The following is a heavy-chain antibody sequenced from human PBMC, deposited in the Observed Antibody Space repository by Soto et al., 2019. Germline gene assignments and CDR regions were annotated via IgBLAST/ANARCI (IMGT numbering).Heavy chain of an antibody. J-gene: IGHJ6*02. D-gene: IGHD3-3*01. CDR2: IYYSGST. V-gene: IGHV4-59*01. Sequence: SETLSLTCTVSGGSISSYYWSWIRQPPGKGLEWIGYIYYSGSTNYNPSLKSRVTISVDTSKNQFSLKLSSVTAADTAVYYCARGKTYYDFWSGYFSYYYGMDVWGQGTTVTVSS. CDR3: ARGKTYYDFWSGYFSYYYGMDV. CDR1: GGSISSYY.